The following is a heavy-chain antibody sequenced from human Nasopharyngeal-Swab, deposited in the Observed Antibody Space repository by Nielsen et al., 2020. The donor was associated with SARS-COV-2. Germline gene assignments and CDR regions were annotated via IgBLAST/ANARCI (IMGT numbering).Heavy chain of an antibody. CDR3: ARDLFVWGSYRNFDY. Sequence: ASVKVSCKASGYTFSSYGINWVRQAPGQGLEWMGWISTYNGDTNYGQKFQGRVTMTTDTATNTAYMELRSLRSDDTAVYHCARDLFVWGSYRNFDYWGQGTRVTVSS. CDR1: GYTFSSYG. V-gene: IGHV1-18*04. CDR2: ISTYNGDT. J-gene: IGHJ4*02. D-gene: IGHD3-16*02.